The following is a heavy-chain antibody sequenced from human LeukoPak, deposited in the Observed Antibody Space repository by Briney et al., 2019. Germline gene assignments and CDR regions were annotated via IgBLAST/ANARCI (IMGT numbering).Heavy chain of an antibody. D-gene: IGHD5-18*01. CDR3: AKWSKYTYGYFDY. Sequence: GGSLRLSCAASGFTFSNYAMSWVRQTPGKGLEWISSNGGSGSADGIFYADSVKGRFTISRDNSKNTLYLQMNSLRAEDTAVFYCAKWSKYTYGYFDYWGQGTLVTVSS. CDR1: GFTFSNYA. V-gene: IGHV3-23*01. J-gene: IGHJ4*02. CDR2: NGGSGSADGI.